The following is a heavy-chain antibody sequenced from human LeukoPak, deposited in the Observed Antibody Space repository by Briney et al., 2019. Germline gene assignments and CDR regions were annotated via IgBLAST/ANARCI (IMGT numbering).Heavy chain of an antibody. D-gene: IGHD3-22*01. J-gene: IGHJ4*02. CDR3: ARVGNEHYYDSSGYISKGGSTFDY. V-gene: IGHV4-39*07. CDR2: IYYSGST. Sequence: SETLSLTCTVSGGSISSSSYYWSWIRQPPGKGLEWIGNIYYSGSTYYNPSLKSRVTISVDTSKNQFSLKLSSVTAADTAVYYCARVGNEHYYDSSGYISKGGSTFDYWGQGTLVTVSS. CDR1: GGSISSSSYY.